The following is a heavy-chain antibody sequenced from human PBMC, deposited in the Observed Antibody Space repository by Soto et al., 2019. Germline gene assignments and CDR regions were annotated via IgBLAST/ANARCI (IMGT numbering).Heavy chain of an antibody. CDR3: ARARGIGENPEYFYYYGMDV. CDR1: GFTFSSYA. D-gene: IGHD3-10*01. J-gene: IGHJ6*02. CDR2: ISYDGSNT. Sequence: QVQLVESGGGVVQPGRSLRLSCAASGFTFSSYAMHWVRQAPGKGLEWVSVISYDGSNTYYADSVKGRLTISRDNSKNTQLLQMNSLRAEDTAVYYCARARGIGENPEYFYYYGMDVWGQGTTVTVSS. V-gene: IGHV3-30-3*01.